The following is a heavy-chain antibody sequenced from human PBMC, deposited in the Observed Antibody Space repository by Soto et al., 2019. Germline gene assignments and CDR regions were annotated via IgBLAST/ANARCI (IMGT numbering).Heavy chain of an antibody. CDR3: TTDLGPYCSGGSCSAADY. Sequence: GGALRISCAASGFTFSNAWMSWVRQAPGKGLEWVGRIKSKTDGGTTDYAAPVKGRFTISRDDSKNTLYLQMNSLKTEDTAVYYCTTDLGPYCSGGSCSAADYWGQGT. J-gene: IGHJ4*02. CDR1: GFTFSNAW. CDR2: IKSKTDGGTT. V-gene: IGHV3-15*01. D-gene: IGHD2-15*01.